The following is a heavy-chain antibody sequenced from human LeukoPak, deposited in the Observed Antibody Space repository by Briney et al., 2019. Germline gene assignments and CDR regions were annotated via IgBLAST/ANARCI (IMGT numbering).Heavy chain of an antibody. CDR2: FDPEHGEM. Sequence: ASVKVSCKVSGDTLTELSTHRVRQAPGKGLEWMGGFDPEHGEMIYAQKLQGRVTMTEDRSTDTAYMELSSLRSEDTAVYYCATGRPWDLLKYWGQGTLVTVSS. CDR1: GDTLTELS. CDR3: ATGRPWDLLKY. V-gene: IGHV1-24*01. D-gene: IGHD3-9*01. J-gene: IGHJ4*02.